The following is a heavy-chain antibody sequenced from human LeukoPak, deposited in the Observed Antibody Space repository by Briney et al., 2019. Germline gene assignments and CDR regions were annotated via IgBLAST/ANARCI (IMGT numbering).Heavy chain of an antibody. CDR3: ARGSGSSGYYGMDV. Sequence: GESLKISCEGSGYSFSTYWINWVRQTPGKGPEWMGRINPSDSYTKYSPSFQGHVTISTDKSINTVHLQWSSLKASDTATYYCARGSGSSGYYGMDVWGKGTTVTVSS. V-gene: IGHV5-10-1*01. CDR2: INPSDSYT. CDR1: GYSFSTYW. D-gene: IGHD3-10*01. J-gene: IGHJ6*04.